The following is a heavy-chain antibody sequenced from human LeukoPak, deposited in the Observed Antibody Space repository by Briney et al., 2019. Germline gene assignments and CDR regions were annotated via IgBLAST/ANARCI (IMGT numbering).Heavy chain of an antibody. CDR2: ISSSGRNT. D-gene: IGHD2-21*02. CDR1: GFTFSSYA. J-gene: IGHJ4*02. CDR3: AKRDRPCSGDCSAPYYFDY. Sequence: PGGSLRLSRAASGFTFSSYAMSWVRQTPGKGLEWVSSISSSGRNTYYADSVKGRFTISRDNSENTLYLQVSSLRAEDTAVYYCAKRDRPCSGDCSAPYYFDYWGQGTLVTVSS. V-gene: IGHV3-23*01.